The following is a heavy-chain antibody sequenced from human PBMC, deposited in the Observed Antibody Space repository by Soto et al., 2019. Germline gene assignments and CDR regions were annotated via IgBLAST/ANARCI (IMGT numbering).Heavy chain of an antibody. CDR3: ARAVLPATAPFDY. V-gene: IGHV4-59*01. J-gene: IGHJ4*02. Sequence: QVQLQESGPRLVKPSETLSLTCIVSGGSISSYYWSWIRQPPGKGLEWIGYIYYSGSTNYNPSLKRRVTISVDTSKNQFSLKLSSVTAVDTAVYYCARAVLPATAPFDYWGQGTLVTASS. CDR2: IYYSGST. D-gene: IGHD2-2*01. CDR1: GGSISSYY.